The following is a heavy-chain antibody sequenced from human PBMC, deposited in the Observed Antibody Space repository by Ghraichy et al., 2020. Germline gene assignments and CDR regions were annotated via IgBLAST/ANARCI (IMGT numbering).Heavy chain of an antibody. CDR3: ARASRVVRFFYYDGMDV. D-gene: IGHD4-23*01. Sequence: GGSLRLSCVGSGFTFSSYSMNWVRQSPGKGLEWVSYITSSSRTISYADSVKGRFTISRDNAKNSLYLQMNSLRDEDTAVYYCARASRVVRFFYYDGMDVWGQGTTVTVSS. V-gene: IGHV3-48*02. CDR1: GFTFSSYS. J-gene: IGHJ6*02. CDR2: ITSSSRTI.